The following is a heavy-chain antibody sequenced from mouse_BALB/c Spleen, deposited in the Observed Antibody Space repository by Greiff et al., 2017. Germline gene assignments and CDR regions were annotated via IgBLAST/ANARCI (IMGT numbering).Heavy chain of an antibody. CDR2: IRNKANGYTT. CDR1: GFTFTDYS. J-gene: IGHJ2*01. V-gene: IGHV7-3*02. D-gene: IGHD1-1*01. Sequence: DVKLVESGGGLVQPGGSLRLSCATSGFTFTDYSMSWVRQPPGKALEWLGFIRNKANGYTTEYSASVKGRFTISRDNSQSILYLQMNTLRAEDSATYYCARDRKNYYGYIDYWGQGTTLTVSS. CDR3: ARDRKNYYGYIDY.